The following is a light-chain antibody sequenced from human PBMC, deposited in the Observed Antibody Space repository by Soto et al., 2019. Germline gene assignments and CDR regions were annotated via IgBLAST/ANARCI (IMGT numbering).Light chain of an antibody. CDR3: QQYYRTPLT. V-gene: IGKV4-1*01. CDR2: WAS. J-gene: IGKJ4*01. CDR1: QSVLYSSNNKNY. Sequence: DIVMTQSPDSLAVSLGERATINCKSSQSVLYSSNNKNYLAWYQQKPGQPPKLFIYWASTRESGAPDRFSGSGSGRDFTLTISSLQAEDVAVYYCQQYYRTPLTFGGGTKVEIK.